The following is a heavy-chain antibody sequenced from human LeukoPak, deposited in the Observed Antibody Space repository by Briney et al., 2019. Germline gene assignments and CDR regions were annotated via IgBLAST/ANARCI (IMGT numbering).Heavy chain of an antibody. J-gene: IGHJ4*02. V-gene: IGHV1-2*02. CDR1: GYTFTGYY. D-gene: IGHD3-9*01. CDR2: INPNSGGT. Sequence: ASVKVSCKASGYTFTGYYMHWVRQAPGQGLEWMGWINPNSGGTNYAQKFQGRVTMTRDTSISTAYMELSRLRSDDTAVYYCARWGYYDILTGYGFDYWGRGTLVTVSS. CDR3: ARWGYYDILTGYGFDY.